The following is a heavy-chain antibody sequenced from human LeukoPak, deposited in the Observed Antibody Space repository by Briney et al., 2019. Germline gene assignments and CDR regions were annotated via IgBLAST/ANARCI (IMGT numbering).Heavy chain of an antibody. CDR3: ARDAGNSGYGCDL. CDR1: GFIFSQYS. J-gene: IGHJ5*02. D-gene: IGHD5-12*01. V-gene: IGHV3-48*01. CDR2: IRSTGDT. Sequence: GGSLRLSCAASGFIFSQYSINWVRQAPGKGLEWVSHIRSTGDTFYADSVKGRLTISRDHARNSLYLQMNSLRAEDTAMYYCARDAGNSGYGCDLWGQGTLVTVSS.